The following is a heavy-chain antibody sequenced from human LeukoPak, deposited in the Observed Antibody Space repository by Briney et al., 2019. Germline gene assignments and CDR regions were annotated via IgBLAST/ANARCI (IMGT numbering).Heavy chain of an antibody. Sequence: SETLSLTCTVSGGSISSSSYYWGWIRQPPGKGLEWIGSIYYSGSTYYNPSLKSRVTISVDTSKNQFSLKLSSVTAADTAVYYCARDTGLRPYSSYNAGHLDYWGQGTLVTVSS. D-gene: IGHD6-6*01. J-gene: IGHJ4*02. V-gene: IGHV4-39*07. CDR2: IYYSGST. CDR1: GGSISSSSYY. CDR3: ARDTGLRPYSSYNAGHLDY.